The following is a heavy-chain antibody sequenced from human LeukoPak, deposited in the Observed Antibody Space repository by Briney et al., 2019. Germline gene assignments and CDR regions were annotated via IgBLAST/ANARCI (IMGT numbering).Heavy chain of an antibody. V-gene: IGHV5-51*01. CDR3: AVPTAASYGGID. D-gene: IGHD4-23*01. CDR1: GFRFANSW. CDR2: IYPGDSDT. Sequence: HGESLKISCKGSGFRFANSWIGWVRQMPGKGLEWMGIIYPGDSDTRYSPSFQGQVTISADKSISTAYLQWSSLKASDTAMYYCAVPTAASYGGIDWGQGTLVTVSS. J-gene: IGHJ4*02.